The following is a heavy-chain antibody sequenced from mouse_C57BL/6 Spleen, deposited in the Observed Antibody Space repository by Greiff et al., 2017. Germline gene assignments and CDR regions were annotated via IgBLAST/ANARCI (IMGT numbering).Heavy chain of an antibody. Sequence: QVQLQQSGAELVMPGASVKLSCKASGYTFTSHWMHWVKQRPGQGLEWIGEMDPSDSYTNYIQKFKGKSTLTVGKSARTAYMQLSILTSEDSAVYYCARLGKGDYFDYWGYGATLSVSS. CDR1: GYTFTSHW. J-gene: IGHJ2*01. CDR3: ARLGKGDYFDY. CDR2: MDPSDSYT. V-gene: IGHV1-69*01.